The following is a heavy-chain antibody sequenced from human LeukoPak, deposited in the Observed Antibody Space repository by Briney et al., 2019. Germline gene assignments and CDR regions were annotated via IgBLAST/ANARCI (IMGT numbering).Heavy chain of an antibody. J-gene: IGHJ4*02. CDR3: AKDSTDYGDYNAGY. V-gene: IGHV3-30*04. Sequence: GGSLRLSCAASGFTFSSYAMHWVRQAPGKGLEWVAVMSYDGSNKYYADSVKGRFTISRDNSKNTLYLQMNSLRAEDTAVYYCAKDSTDYGDYNAGYWGQGTLVTVSS. D-gene: IGHD4-17*01. CDR2: MSYDGSNK. CDR1: GFTFSSYA.